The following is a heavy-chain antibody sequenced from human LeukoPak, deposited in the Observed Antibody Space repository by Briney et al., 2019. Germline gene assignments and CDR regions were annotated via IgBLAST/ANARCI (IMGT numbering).Heavy chain of an antibody. V-gene: IGHV3-9*01. J-gene: IGHJ4*02. Sequence: GGSLRLSCAASGFTFDDYAMPWVRQAPGKGLEWVSGISWNSGSIGYADSVKGRFTISRDNAKNSLYLQMNSLRAEDTALYYCAKDLTGDSEFDYWGQGTLVTVSS. CDR1: GFTFDDYA. D-gene: IGHD7-27*01. CDR3: AKDLTGDSEFDY. CDR2: ISWNSGSI.